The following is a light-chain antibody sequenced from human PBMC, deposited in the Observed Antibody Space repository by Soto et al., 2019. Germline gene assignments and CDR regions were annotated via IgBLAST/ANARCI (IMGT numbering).Light chain of an antibody. J-gene: IGKJ2*01. V-gene: IGKV3-15*01. CDR2: GAS. CDR3: LQYNNWPPKQYT. Sequence: EIVMTQSPATLSVSPGERATLSCRASQSVSSDIAWYQHKPGQAPRLLIYGASTRATGIPARFSGSGSGTEFSLSISTLQSEDFAVYYCLQYNNWPPKQYTFGQGTKLEIK. CDR1: QSVSSD.